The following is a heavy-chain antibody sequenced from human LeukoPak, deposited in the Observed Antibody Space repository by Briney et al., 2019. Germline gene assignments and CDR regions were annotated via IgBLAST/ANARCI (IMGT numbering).Heavy chain of an antibody. Sequence: SETLSLTCTVSGYSISSGYYWGWIRQPPGKGLEWIGSIYHSGSTYYNPSLKSRVTISVDTSKNQFSLKLSSVTAADTAVYYCAIRVSGRAFDIWGQGTMVTVSS. J-gene: IGHJ3*02. CDR1: GYSISSGYY. CDR2: IYHSGST. V-gene: IGHV4-38-2*02. CDR3: AIRVSGRAFDI. D-gene: IGHD3-16*01.